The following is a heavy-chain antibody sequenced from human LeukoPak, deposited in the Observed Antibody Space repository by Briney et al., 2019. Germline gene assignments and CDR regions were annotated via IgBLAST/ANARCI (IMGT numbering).Heavy chain of an antibody. CDR2: IYYSGST. D-gene: IGHD1-26*01. CDR3: ARASKTGGSYQIDY. V-gene: IGHV4-39*07. CDR1: GGSISSSSYY. Sequence: SETLSLTCTVSGGSISSSSYYWGWIRQPPGKGLEWIGSIYYSGSTNYNPSLKSRVTISVDKSKNQFSLKLSSVTAADTAVYYCARASKTGGSYQIDYWGQGTLVTVSS. J-gene: IGHJ4*02.